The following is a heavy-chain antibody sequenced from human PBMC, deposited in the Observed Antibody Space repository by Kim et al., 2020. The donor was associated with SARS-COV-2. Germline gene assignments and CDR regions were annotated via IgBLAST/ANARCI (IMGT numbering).Heavy chain of an antibody. Sequence: LKSRVTISVDTSKNQFSLKLSSVTAADTAVYYCARFPKLRFLEWLSYFDYWGQGTLVTVSS. CDR3: ARFPKLRFLEWLSYFDY. J-gene: IGHJ4*02. V-gene: IGHV4-30-2*05. D-gene: IGHD3-3*01.